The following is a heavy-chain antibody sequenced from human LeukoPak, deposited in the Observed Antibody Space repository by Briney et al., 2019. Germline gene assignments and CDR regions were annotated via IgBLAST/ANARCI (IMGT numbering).Heavy chain of an antibody. D-gene: IGHD4/OR15-4a*01. CDR2: IKQDGSEK. V-gene: IGHV3-7*01. CDR1: EFTFSSYW. J-gene: IGHJ4*02. CDR3: ARDFGAGYSDY. Sequence: GGSLRLSCAASEFTFSSYWMSWVRRAPGKGLEWVASIKQDGSEKYYVDSVKGRVTISRDNAKNSLYLQMNSLRAEDTAVYYCARDFGAGYSDYWGQGTLVTVSS.